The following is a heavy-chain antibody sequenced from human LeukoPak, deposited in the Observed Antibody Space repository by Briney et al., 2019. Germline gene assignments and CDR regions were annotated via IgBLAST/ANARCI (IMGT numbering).Heavy chain of an antibody. CDR3: ARGGDGSGWSRFDP. J-gene: IGHJ5*02. Sequence: GGSLRLSCAASGFSVSNNYMTWVRQAPGKGLEWVSVIYSGGSTYYADSVKGRFTISSDNSKNTLYLQMNSLRAEDTAVYYCARGGDGSGWSRFDPWGQGTLVTVSS. V-gene: IGHV3-66*01. D-gene: IGHD6-19*01. CDR1: GFSVSNNY. CDR2: IYSGGST.